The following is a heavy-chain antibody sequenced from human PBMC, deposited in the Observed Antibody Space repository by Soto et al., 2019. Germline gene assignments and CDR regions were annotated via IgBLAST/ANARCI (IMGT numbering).Heavy chain of an antibody. D-gene: IGHD3-10*01. CDR2: ISYDGSNK. V-gene: IGHV3-30*03. CDR3: STRAPVTMHRGVNPFDY. J-gene: IGHJ4*02. CDR1: GFTFSSYG. Sequence: PGGSLRLSCAASGFTFSSYGMHWVRQAPGKGLEWVAVISYDGSNKYYADSVKGRFTISRDNSKNTLYLQMNSLRAEDTAVYYCSTRAPVTMHRGVNPFDYWGQGTLVTVSS.